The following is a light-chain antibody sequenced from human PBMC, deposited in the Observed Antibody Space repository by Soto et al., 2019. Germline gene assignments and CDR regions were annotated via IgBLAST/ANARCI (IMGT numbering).Light chain of an antibody. V-gene: IGKV3-11*01. CDR2: DTF. CDR3: QQRNNWPPVIFT. Sequence: EFVLTQSPATLSLSPGERATLSCRASESISRSLAWYQKKPGQAPRLLIYDTFYRATGIPARFSASGSGTDFNLTINSLEPEDFAVYYCQQRNNWPPVIFTFGPGTKVEIK. J-gene: IGKJ3*01. CDR1: ESISRS.